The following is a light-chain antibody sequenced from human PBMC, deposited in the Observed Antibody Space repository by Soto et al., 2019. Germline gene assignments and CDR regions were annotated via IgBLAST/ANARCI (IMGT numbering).Light chain of an antibody. J-gene: IGKJ4*01. Sequence: DIQMTQSPSSLSASVGDRVTITCRASQDSKKSLAWYQQKPGKVPKLLIYAASTLQSGVPSRFSGSGSGTDFALTINRLQAEDVATYYCQGYNNAHAFGGGTKLEIK. CDR2: AAS. CDR1: QDSKKS. V-gene: IGKV1-27*01. CDR3: QGYNNAHA.